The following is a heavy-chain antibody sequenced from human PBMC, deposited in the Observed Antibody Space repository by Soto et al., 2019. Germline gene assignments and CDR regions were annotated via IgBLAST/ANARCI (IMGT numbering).Heavy chain of an antibody. CDR3: ARDPSLSRFVITPDAFDI. Sequence: ASVKVSCKASGGTFSSYAISWVRQAPGQGLEWMGGIIPIFGTANYAQKFQGRVTITADESTSTAYMELSSLRSEDTAVYYCARDPSLSRFVITPDAFDIWGQGTMVTVSS. CDR1: GGTFSSYA. V-gene: IGHV1-69*13. J-gene: IGHJ3*02. CDR2: IIPIFGTA. D-gene: IGHD3-22*01.